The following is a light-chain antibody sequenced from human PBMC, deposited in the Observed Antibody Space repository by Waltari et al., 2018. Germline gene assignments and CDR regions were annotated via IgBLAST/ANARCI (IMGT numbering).Light chain of an antibody. Sequence: EIALTQSPGTLSLSVGERATVSCRASESVSRSLAWYQQKPGQAPRLLIYGASTRATGIPDRFSGSGSGTDFSLTISRLEPDDFAVYYCQHCLRFPVTFGQGTKVEI. CDR3: QHCLRFPVT. V-gene: IGKV3-20*01. CDR2: GAS. CDR1: ESVSRS. J-gene: IGKJ1*01.